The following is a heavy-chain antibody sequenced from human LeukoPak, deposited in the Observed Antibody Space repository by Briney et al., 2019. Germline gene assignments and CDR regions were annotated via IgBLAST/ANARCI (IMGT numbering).Heavy chain of an antibody. V-gene: IGHV4-38-2*02. CDR1: GYSVRSGYY. CDR2: IYHSEST. D-gene: IGHD6-13*01. J-gene: IGHJ4*02. Sequence: SETLSLTCTVSGYSVRSGYYWGWVRQSPGQGLEWIATIYHSESTHYNPSLKSRVTISVDTSKNQFSLKLSSVTAAGTAVYYCARVKGYSSSWTHDYWGQGTLVTVSS. CDR3: ARVKGYSSSWTHDY.